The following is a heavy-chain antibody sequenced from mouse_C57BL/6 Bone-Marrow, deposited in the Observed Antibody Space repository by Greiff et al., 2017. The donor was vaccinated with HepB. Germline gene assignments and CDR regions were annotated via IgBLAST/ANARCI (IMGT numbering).Heavy chain of an antibody. CDR1: GFTFSSYA. CDR3: ARDTCDYDAGAMDY. J-gene: IGHJ4*01. Sequence: EVKLMESGGGLVKPGGSLKLSCAASGFTFSSYAMSWVRQTPEKRLEWVATISDGGSYTYYPDNVKGRFTISRDNAKNNLYLQMSHLKSEDTAMYYGARDTCDYDAGAMDYWGQGTSVTVSS. V-gene: IGHV5-4*01. CDR2: ISDGGSYT. D-gene: IGHD2-4*01.